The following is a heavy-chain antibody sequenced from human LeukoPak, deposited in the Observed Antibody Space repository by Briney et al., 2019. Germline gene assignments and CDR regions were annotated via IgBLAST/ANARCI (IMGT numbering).Heavy chain of an antibody. D-gene: IGHD3-10*01. Sequence: GGSLRLSCAASGFTFSSYTMNWVRQAPGKGLEWVSSISGSSSYINYADSVKGRFTISRDNAKNSLYLQMNSLRAEDTAVYYWGRGFRGGGRYYYYYYMDVWGKGTTVTISS. CDR3: GRGFRGGGRYYYYYYMDV. J-gene: IGHJ6*03. V-gene: IGHV3-21*01. CDR1: GFTFSSYT. CDR2: ISGSSSYI.